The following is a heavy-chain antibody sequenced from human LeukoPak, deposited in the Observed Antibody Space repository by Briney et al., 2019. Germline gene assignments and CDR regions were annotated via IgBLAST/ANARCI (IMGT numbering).Heavy chain of an antibody. J-gene: IGHJ2*01. D-gene: IGHD3-16*01. V-gene: IGHV3-74*01. CDR2: IKFDGSLA. Sequence: GSLSLSFTASGFTFSTYWIHWVRPAAGKGLVWVSQIKFDGSLASYADSVKGRFTISRDNAKNTLYLQMNSLGTEDTAVYYCVTGHYDSRMYFDLWGRGTLVTVSS. CDR3: VTGHYDSRMYFDL. CDR1: GFTFSTYW.